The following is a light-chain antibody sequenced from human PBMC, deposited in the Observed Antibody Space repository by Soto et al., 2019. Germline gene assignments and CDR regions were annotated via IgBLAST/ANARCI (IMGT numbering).Light chain of an antibody. Sequence: EIVMTQSPASLSVSPGERGTLSWRASQSVSNNLAWYQKKRGQAPRLLIYGASTRATGIPARFSGSGSGTEFTLTISSLQSEDFAVYYCQQYNTWWTFGQGTRVEIK. V-gene: IGKV3-15*01. CDR2: GAS. CDR3: QQYNTWWT. J-gene: IGKJ1*01. CDR1: QSVSNN.